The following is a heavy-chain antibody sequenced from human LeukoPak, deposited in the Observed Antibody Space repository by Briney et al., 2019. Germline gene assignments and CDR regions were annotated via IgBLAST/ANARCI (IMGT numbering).Heavy chain of an antibody. CDR3: AREGRYRYGYNEYHSYMDI. V-gene: IGHV4-59*01. J-gene: IGHJ6*03. D-gene: IGHD5-24*01. CDR1: GGSISSYY. CDR2: IYYSGST. Sequence: SETLSLTCTVSGGSISSYYWSWIRQPPGKGLEWMGFIYYSGSTNYHPSLKSRVTISVDKSKNQFSLKLSSVTAAETAVYYCAREGRYRYGYNEYHSYMDIWGKGTTVTVSS.